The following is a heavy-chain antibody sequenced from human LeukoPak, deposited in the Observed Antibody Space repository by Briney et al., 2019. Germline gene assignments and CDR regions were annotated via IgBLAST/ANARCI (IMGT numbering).Heavy chain of an antibody. V-gene: IGHV4-39*07. CDR1: GVSISSSSYY. D-gene: IGHD6-6*01. CDR2: IYYSGST. J-gene: IGHJ4*02. CDR3: AREVKALIAARPGASSVVRYFDY. Sequence: SETLSLTCTVSGVSISSSSYYWGWIRQPPGKGLEWIGSIYYSGSTYYNPSLKSRVTISVDTSKNQFSLKLSSVNAADTAVYYCAREVKALIAARPGASSVVRYFDYWGQGTLVTVSS.